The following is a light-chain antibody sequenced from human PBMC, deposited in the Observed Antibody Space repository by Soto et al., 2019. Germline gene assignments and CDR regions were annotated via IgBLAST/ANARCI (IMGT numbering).Light chain of an antibody. CDR3: CSYAGSYTYV. CDR2: DVS. J-gene: IGLJ1*01. Sequence: LTQPRSVSGSPGQSVTISCTGTSSDVGGYNYVSWYQQHPGKAPKFMIYDVSKRPSGVPDRFSGSKSGNTASLTISGLQAEDDADYYCCSYAGSYTYVFGTGTKVTVL. CDR1: SSDVGGYNY. V-gene: IGLV2-11*01.